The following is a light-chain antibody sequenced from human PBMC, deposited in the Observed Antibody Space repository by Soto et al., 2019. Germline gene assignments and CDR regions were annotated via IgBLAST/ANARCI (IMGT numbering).Light chain of an antibody. V-gene: IGKV1-5*01. J-gene: IGKJ1*01. CDR3: QQYNSYSGT. CDR1: QSISSW. CDR2: DAS. Sequence: DIQMTQSPSTLSASVGDRVTITCRASQSISSWLAWYQQKPGKAPKLLIYDASSLESGVPSRFSGSGSGTEFTLTISSLPPDHFATYYCQQYNSYSGTFGQGTKVDIK.